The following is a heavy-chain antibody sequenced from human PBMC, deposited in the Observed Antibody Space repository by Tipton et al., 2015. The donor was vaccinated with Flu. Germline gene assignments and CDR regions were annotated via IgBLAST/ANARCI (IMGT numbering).Heavy chain of an antibody. CDR1: GFTFSDDY. CDR3: ARDHPPSITVLGEITDYFGMDV. Sequence: GSLRLSCAASGFTFSDDYMSWIRQAPGKGLEWVSHISSSDSTINYADSVKGRFTISRDNAKNSLYLQMNSLRAEDTAVYYCARDHPPSITVLGEITDYFGMDVWGQGTTVTVSS. CDR2: ISSSDSTI. D-gene: IGHD3-3*01. J-gene: IGHJ6*02. V-gene: IGHV3-11*01.